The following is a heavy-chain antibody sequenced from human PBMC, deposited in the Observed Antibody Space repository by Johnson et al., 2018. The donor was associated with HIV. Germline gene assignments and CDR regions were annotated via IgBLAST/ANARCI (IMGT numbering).Heavy chain of an antibody. J-gene: IGHJ3*02. V-gene: IGHV3-43*02. CDR1: GFTVSSDY. D-gene: IGHD6-19*01. CDR3: SKDIASGYTNGGTLDI. CDR2: ISGSGGST. Sequence: VESGGGLVQPGGSLRLSCAASGFTVSSDYMTWVRQAPGKGLEWVSGISGSGGSTYYADSVKGRFTISRDNSKNSLYLQMNSLRPEDTGLYYCSKDIASGYTNGGTLDIWGQGTMVTVSS.